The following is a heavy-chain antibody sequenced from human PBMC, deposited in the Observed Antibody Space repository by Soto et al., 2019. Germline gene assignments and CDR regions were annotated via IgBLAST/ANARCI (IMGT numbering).Heavy chain of an antibody. CDR2: IRSNGYGGTT. Sequence: EVQLVESGGGLVKAGRSLRLSCAATGFSFGDYAMNWFRQAPGKGPEWVGFIRSNGYGGTTEYAASVKGRFSLSRDDSKCIAYLQMNSLKTEDSAVYYCSRDPATVTPWYSDLWGRGTLVTVSS. CDR1: GFSFGDYA. D-gene: IGHD4-17*01. CDR3: SRDPATVTPWYSDL. J-gene: IGHJ2*01. V-gene: IGHV3-49*05.